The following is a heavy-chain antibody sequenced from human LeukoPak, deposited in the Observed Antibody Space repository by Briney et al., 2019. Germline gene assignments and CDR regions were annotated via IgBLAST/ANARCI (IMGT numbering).Heavy chain of an antibody. Sequence: KTSETLSLTCTVSGGSISSYYWSWIRQPAGKGLEWIGRIYTSGSTNYNPSLKSRVTMSVDTSKNQFSLKLSSVTAADTAVYYCARESRGYSYGGFDPWGQGTLVTVSS. CDR2: IYTSGST. J-gene: IGHJ5*02. V-gene: IGHV4-4*07. D-gene: IGHD5-18*01. CDR3: ARESRGYSYGGFDP. CDR1: GGSISSYY.